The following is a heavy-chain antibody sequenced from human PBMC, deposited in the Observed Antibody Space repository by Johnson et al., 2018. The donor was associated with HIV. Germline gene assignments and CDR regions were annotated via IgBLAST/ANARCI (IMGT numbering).Heavy chain of an antibody. CDR1: GSTFSDHY. Sequence: QVQLVESGGGLVLPGGSLRLSCVASGSTFSDHYMSWIRQAPGKGLEWVAHISSSGSNRDYSDSVKGRFTISRDNAKNSLYLQMNSLRAEDTAVYYCAREYTYGPDAFDIWGQGTMVTVSS. CDR2: ISSSGSNR. CDR3: AREYTYGPDAFDI. V-gene: IGHV3-11*04. J-gene: IGHJ3*02. D-gene: IGHD3-10*01.